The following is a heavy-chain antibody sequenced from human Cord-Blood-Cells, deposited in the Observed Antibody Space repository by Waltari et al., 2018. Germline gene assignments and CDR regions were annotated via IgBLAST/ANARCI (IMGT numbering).Heavy chain of an antibody. CDR2: INPNSGGT. D-gene: IGHD5-12*01. J-gene: IGHJ4*02. CDR3: ARVSVDIGATTPFHY. Sequence: QVQLVQSGAEVKKPGASVKVSCEASGYTFPGYYMPWVRPAPGPGLEWMGWINPNSGGTNYAQKLQGRVTMTRDTSISTAYMGLSRLRSDDTAVYYCARVSVDIGATTPFHYWGQGTLVTVSS. CDR1: GYTFPGYY. V-gene: IGHV1-2*02.